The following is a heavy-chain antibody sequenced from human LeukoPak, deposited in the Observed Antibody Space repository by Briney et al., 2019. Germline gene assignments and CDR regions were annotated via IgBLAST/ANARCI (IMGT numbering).Heavy chain of an antibody. CDR3: ERAGHGSHWFDP. Sequence: SQTLSLTCAISGDSGSSNSAAWNWIRQSPSRGLEWLVRTYYMSKWNTQYAVSVESRIIINPDTSKNQFSLQLSSVTPEDTAVYYCERAGHGSHWFDPWGQGTLVTVSS. CDR2: TYYMSKWNT. J-gene: IGHJ5*02. CDR1: GDSGSSNSAA. D-gene: IGHD6-19*01. V-gene: IGHV6-1*01.